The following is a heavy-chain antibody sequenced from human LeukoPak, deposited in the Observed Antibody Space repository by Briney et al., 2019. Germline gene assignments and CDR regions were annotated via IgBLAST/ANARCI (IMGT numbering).Heavy chain of an antibody. J-gene: IGHJ2*01. Sequence: MPGGSLRLSCAASGFTFSSYSMNWVRQAPGKGLEWVSSISSSSSYIYYADSVKGRFTISRDNAKNSLYLQMSSLRAEDTGVYYCARTAFLVLGESPGYFDLWGRGTLVTVSS. V-gene: IGHV3-21*01. CDR3: ARTAFLVLGESPGYFDL. D-gene: IGHD3-16*01. CDR1: GFTFSSYS. CDR2: ISSSSSYI.